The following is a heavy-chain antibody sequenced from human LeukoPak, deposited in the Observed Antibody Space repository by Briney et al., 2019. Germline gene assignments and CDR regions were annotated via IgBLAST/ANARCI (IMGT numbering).Heavy chain of an antibody. V-gene: IGHV4-31*03. J-gene: IGHJ6*02. CDR2: IYYSGST. Sequence: SQTLPLTCTVSGGSISSGGYYWSWIRQHPGKGLEWIGYIYYSGSTYYNPSLKSRVTISVDTSKNQFSLKLSSVTAADTAVYYCTSLHVRLLTLAFWGRGTTVTVSS. CDR1: GGSISSGGYY. D-gene: IGHD6-13*01. CDR3: TSLHVRLLTLAF.